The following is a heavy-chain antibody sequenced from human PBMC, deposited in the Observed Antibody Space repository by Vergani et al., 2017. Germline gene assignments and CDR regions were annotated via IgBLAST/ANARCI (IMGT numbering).Heavy chain of an antibody. Sequence: QVQLVQSGAEVKKPGASVKVSCKASGYTFTGYYMHWVRQAPGQGLEWMGWINPNSGGPNYAQKFQGWVTMTRATSISTAYMELSRLRSDDTAVYYCARQMEHKFLVHYYYYGMDVWGQGTTVTVSS. CDR1: GYTFTGYY. D-gene: IGHD2-21*01. CDR3: ARQMEHKFLVHYYYYGMDV. CDR2: INPNSGGP. V-gene: IGHV1-2*04. J-gene: IGHJ6*02.